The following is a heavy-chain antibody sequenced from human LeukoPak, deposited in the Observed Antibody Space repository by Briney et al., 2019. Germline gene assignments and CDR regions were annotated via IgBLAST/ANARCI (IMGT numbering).Heavy chain of an antibody. CDR3: ARDHRIAAAGTGY. D-gene: IGHD6-13*01. Sequence: ASVKVSCKASGYTFTGYYMHWVRQAPGQGLEWMGWINPNSGGTNYAQKLQGRVTMTTDTSTSTAYMELRSLRSDDTAVYYCARDHRIAAAGTGYWGRGTLVTVSS. J-gene: IGHJ4*02. V-gene: IGHV1-2*02. CDR2: INPNSGGT. CDR1: GYTFTGYY.